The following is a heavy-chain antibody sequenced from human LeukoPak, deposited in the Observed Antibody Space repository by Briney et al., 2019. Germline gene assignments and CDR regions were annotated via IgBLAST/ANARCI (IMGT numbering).Heavy chain of an antibody. CDR3: ARGSPSGYFDY. J-gene: IGHJ4*02. D-gene: IGHD3-10*01. CDR2: ISPSGGST. Sequence: ASVKVSCKASGYTFTSYYIHWVRQAAGQGLEWMGIISPSGGSTSYAQKFQGRVTMTRDTSTSTVYMELSSLRSDDTAVYYCARGSPSGYFDYWGQGTLVTVSS. V-gene: IGHV1-46*01. CDR1: GYTFTSYY.